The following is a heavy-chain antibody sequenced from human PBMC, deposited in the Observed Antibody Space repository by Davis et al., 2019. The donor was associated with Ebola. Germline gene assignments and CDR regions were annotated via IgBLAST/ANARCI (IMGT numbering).Heavy chain of an antibody. CDR2: ISGSGGST. D-gene: IGHD3-9*01. CDR3: AKMGEVLRYFDWLSSDPYDGMDV. Sequence: GALRLSCAASGFTFSSYWMSWVRQAPGKGLEWVSAISGSGGSTYYADSVKGRFTISRDNSKNTLYLQMNSLRAEDTAVYYCAKMGEVLRYFDWLSSDPYDGMDVWGQGTTVTVSS. CDR1: GFTFSSYW. V-gene: IGHV3-23*01. J-gene: IGHJ6*02.